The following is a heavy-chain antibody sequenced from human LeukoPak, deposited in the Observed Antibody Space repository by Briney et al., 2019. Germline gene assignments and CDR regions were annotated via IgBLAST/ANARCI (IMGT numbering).Heavy chain of an antibody. CDR1: GYTFTSYD. V-gene: IGHV1-8*03. CDR3: ARGYDSSGYSDRDAFDI. Sequence: ASVKVSCKASGYTFTSYDINWVRQATGQGVEWMGWMNPNSGKTGYEQKFQGRVTITRKKYKSTAYMVLSSLRSEDTAVYYCARGYDSSGYSDRDAFDIWGQGTMVTVSS. CDR2: MNPNSGKT. D-gene: IGHD3-22*01. J-gene: IGHJ3*02.